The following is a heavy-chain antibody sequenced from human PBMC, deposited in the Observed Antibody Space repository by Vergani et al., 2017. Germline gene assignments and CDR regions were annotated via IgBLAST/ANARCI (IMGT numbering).Heavy chain of an antibody. J-gene: IGHJ6*02. Sequence: VQLVESGGGLVQPGGSLRLSCAASGFTFSSYGMHWVRQAPGKGLEWVAVIWYDGSNKYYADSVKGRFTISRDNSKNTLYLQMNSLRAEDTAVYYCARDGEGYCSSTSCYADNYYYGMDVWGQGTTVTVSS. D-gene: IGHD2-2*01. CDR2: IWYDGSNK. CDR1: GFTFSSYG. CDR3: ARDGEGYCSSTSCYADNYYYGMDV. V-gene: IGHV3-33*08.